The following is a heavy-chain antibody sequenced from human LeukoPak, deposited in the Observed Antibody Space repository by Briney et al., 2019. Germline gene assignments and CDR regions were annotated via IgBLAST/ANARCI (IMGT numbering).Heavy chain of an antibody. V-gene: IGHV3-53*01. CDR3: ARDHLELGFEP. Sequence: GGSLRLSCAASGFTVSSNYMSWVRQAPGKGLEWVSVIYSGGSTYYADSVKGRFTISRDNSKNTLYLQMNSLRAEDTAVYYCARDHLELGFEPWGQGTLVTVSS. J-gene: IGHJ5*02. D-gene: IGHD1-7*01. CDR1: GFTVSSNY. CDR2: IYSGGST.